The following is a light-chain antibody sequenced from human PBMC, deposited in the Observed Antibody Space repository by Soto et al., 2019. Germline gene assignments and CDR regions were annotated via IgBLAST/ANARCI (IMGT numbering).Light chain of an antibody. V-gene: IGKV3-15*01. CDR2: GAS. CDR1: QSVDIN. CDR3: EQYGSSGT. J-gene: IGKJ1*01. Sequence: EIVLTQSPATLSVSPGEIVSLSCRASQSVDINLAWYQQKPGQAPRLLIYGASTRATDMPGRFSGRGSGTEFTLTISSRKSGDFAVGYWEQYGSSGTFGQGTKVDIK.